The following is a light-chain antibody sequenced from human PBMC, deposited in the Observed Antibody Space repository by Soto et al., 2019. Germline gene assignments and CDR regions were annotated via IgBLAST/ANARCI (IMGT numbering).Light chain of an antibody. CDR3: SSYTSIITYV. CDR2: EVS. J-gene: IGLJ1*01. CDR1: SSDVGRYNY. Sequence: QSVLTQPASVSGSPGQSITISCTGTSSDVGRYNYVSWYQQHPGKVPKLMIYEVSNRPSGVSNRFSGSKSGNTASLTISGLQAEDEADYYCSSYTSIITYVFGTGTKLTVL. V-gene: IGLV2-14*01.